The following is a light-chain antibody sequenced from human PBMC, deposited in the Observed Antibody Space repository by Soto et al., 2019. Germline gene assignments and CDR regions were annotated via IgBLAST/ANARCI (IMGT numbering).Light chain of an antibody. Sequence: DIQLTQSPSFLSASLGDRVTITCRASQAINTYLAWYQQKPGKAPKLLIYDASTLKSGVPSRFSGSGSGTEFSLTISNLQPEDFATYYCQHLNSYPLTFGGGTKVDI. J-gene: IGKJ4*01. CDR3: QHLNSYPLT. CDR1: QAINTY. V-gene: IGKV1-9*01. CDR2: DAS.